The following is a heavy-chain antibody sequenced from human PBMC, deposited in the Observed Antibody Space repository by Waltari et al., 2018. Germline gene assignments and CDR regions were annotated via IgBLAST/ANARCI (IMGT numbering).Heavy chain of an antibody. CDR1: GFTFDDYA. Sequence: EVQLVESGGVVVQPGGSLRLSGAASGFTFDDYAMHWVRQAPGKGLEWVSLISWEGSTTSYADSVKGRFTISGDNSKNSLYLQMNSLRAEDNALYYCAKDSRGYSGWVDYWGQGTLVTVSS. J-gene: IGHJ4*02. D-gene: IGHD6-19*01. CDR3: AKDSRGYSGWVDY. V-gene: IGHV3-43D*03. CDR2: ISWEGSTT.